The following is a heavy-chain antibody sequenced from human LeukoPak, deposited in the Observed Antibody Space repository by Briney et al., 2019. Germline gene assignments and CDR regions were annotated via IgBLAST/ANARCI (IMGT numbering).Heavy chain of an antibody. CDR2: IYSGGST. J-gene: IGHJ4*02. CDR3: AKDLGYSGYEGAFDY. CDR1: GFTVSSNY. V-gene: IGHV3-66*01. D-gene: IGHD5-12*01. Sequence: GGSLRLSCAASGFTVSSNYMSWVRQAPGKGLEWVSVIYSGGSTYYADSVKGRFTISRDNSKNTLYLQMNSLRAEDTAVYYCAKDLGYSGYEGAFDYWGQGTLVTVSS.